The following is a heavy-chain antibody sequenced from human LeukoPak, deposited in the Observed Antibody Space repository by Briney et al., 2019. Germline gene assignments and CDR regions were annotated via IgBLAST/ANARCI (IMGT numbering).Heavy chain of an antibody. Sequence: SETLSLTCAVYGGSFSGYYGSGLRRPPGKGLEWIGEISHSGNSNYNPSLKSRFTISVDTSKNQFSLRLSSLTAADAALYYCARGLNYSDTTGYYPAYMDVWGRGTTVTVSS. CDR2: ISHSGNS. V-gene: IGHV4-34*01. CDR1: GGSFSGYY. CDR3: ARGLNYSDTTGYYPAYMDV. D-gene: IGHD3-22*01. J-gene: IGHJ6*03.